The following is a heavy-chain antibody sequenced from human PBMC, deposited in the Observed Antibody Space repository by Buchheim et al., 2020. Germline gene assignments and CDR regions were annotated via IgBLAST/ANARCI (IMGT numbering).Heavy chain of an antibody. J-gene: IGHJ4*02. V-gene: IGHV4-59*12. CDR2: IYYSGST. CDR1: GGSISSYY. Sequence: QVQLQESGPGLVKPSETLSLTCTVSGGSISSYYWSWIRQPPGKGLEWIGYIYYSGSTYYNPSLKSRVTISVDTSKNQFSLKLSSVTAADTAVYYCARKKYYFDYWGQGTL. CDR3: ARKKYYFDY.